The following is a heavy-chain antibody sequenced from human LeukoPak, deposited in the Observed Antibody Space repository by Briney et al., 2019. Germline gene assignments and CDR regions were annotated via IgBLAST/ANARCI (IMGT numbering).Heavy chain of an antibody. V-gene: IGHV1-3*03. D-gene: IGHD3-16*02. CDR1: GYSFTSHY. CDR3: ARELYIGGSYRWFDY. Sequence: ASVKVSCKASGYSFTSHYMHWVRQAPGQGLEWMGWINADNGNTKYSQEFQGRVTITRDTSASTAYMELSSLRPEDMAVYYCARELYIGGSYRWFDYWGQGTLVTVSS. J-gene: IGHJ4*02. CDR2: INADNGNT.